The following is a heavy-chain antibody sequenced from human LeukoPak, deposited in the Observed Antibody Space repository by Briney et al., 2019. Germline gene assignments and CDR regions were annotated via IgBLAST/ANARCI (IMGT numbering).Heavy chain of an antibody. CDR3: ARGGGRSTEGGVWFYYYYMDV. Sequence: ASVKVSCKASGYSFTEHYIYWVRQAPGQGLEWVGRINCNSGDANSAQKFQGRVTMTRDTSVSTAYMDLSSVTSDDTAVYYCARGGGRSTEGGVWFYYYYMDVWGKGTTVTVSS. D-gene: IGHD3-16*01. CDR1: GYSFTEHY. V-gene: IGHV1-2*02. CDR2: INCNSGDA. J-gene: IGHJ6*03.